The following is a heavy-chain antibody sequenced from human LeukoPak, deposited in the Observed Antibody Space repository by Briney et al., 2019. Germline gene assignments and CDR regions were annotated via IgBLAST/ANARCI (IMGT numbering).Heavy chain of an antibody. J-gene: IGHJ4*02. CDR2: ISADNGNT. V-gene: IGHV1-18*01. Sequence: SVKVSCKASGYTFTSYGINWVRQAPGQGLEWMGWISADNGNTNYAQKVQGRVTMTTDTSTSTAYMELRSLRSDDTAVYYCARGSRNALFDYWGQGTLVTVSS. CDR1: GYTFTSYG. CDR3: ARGSRNALFDY.